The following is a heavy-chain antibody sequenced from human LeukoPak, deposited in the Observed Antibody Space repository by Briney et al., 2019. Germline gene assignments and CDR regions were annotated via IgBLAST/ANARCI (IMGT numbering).Heavy chain of an antibody. CDR2: VTGSGDST. CDR3: AKARLVRGVIMTPFYFDY. J-gene: IGHJ4*02. Sequence: PGGSLRLSCAASGFIFSSYAMSWVRQAPGKGLKWVSAVTGSGDSTYYADSVKGRFTVSRDNSKNTLYLRMSSLRAEDTAVYYCAKARLVRGVIMTPFYFDYWGQGTLVTLSS. V-gene: IGHV3-23*01. CDR1: GFIFSSYA. D-gene: IGHD3-10*01.